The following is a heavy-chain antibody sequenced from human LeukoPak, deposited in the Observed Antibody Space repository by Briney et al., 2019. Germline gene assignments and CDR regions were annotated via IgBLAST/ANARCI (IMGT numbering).Heavy chain of an antibody. CDR3: ARDALRGTYYDFRSGYYPMSYYYYYGMDV. V-gene: IGHV3-48*01. CDR1: GFTFSSYS. CDR2: ISSSSSTI. D-gene: IGHD3-3*01. J-gene: IGHJ6*02. Sequence: GGSLRLSCAASGFTFSSYSMNWVRQAPGKGLEWVSYISSSSSTIYYADSVKGRFTISRDNAKNSLYLRMNSLRAEDTAVYYCARDALRGTYYDFRSGYYPMSYYYYYGMDVWGQGTTVTVSS.